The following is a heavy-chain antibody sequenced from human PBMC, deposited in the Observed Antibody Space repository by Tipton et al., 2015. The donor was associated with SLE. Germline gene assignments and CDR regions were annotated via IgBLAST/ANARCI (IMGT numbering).Heavy chain of an antibody. CDR1: DYSITSSYY. CDR2: IYHRGTT. CDR3: ARFERIMIQFGGVTITPGGVDY. J-gene: IGHJ4*02. Sequence: TLSLTCTVSDYSITSSYYWGWIRQSPGRGLEWIATIYHRGTTYYNPSLKSRVTISVDTSKNQFSLKLASVTAADTAMYYCARFERIMIQFGGVTITPGGVDYWGQGTLVTVSS. V-gene: IGHV4-38-2*02. D-gene: IGHD3-16*01.